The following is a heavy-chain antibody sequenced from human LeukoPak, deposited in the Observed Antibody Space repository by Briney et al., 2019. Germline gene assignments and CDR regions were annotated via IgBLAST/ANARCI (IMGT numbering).Heavy chain of an antibody. CDR3: AKDGGPDPKLMEGRVY. D-gene: IGHD1-1*01. J-gene: IGHJ4*02. V-gene: IGHV3-23*01. Sequence: PGGSLRLSCAASGFTFSSYAMSWVRQAPGKGLEWVSAISGSGGSTYYADSVKGRFTISRDNSKNTLYLQMNSLRAEDTAVYYCAKDGGPDPKLMEGRVYWGQGTLVTVSS. CDR1: GFTFSSYA. CDR2: ISGSGGST.